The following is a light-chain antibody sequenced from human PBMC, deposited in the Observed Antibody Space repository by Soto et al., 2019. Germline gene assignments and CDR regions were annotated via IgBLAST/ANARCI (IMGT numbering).Light chain of an antibody. CDR3: QQYGSSPTT. J-gene: IGKJ1*01. CDR2: GAS. V-gene: IGKV3-20*01. Sequence: VLTQSPASLSVSPGERATLSCRASQSVTSNYLTWYRQKPGQAPRLLIFGASIRATGIPDRFSGSGSGTDFTLTISRLEPEDFAVYHCQQYGSSPTTFGQGTKVDIK. CDR1: QSVTSNY.